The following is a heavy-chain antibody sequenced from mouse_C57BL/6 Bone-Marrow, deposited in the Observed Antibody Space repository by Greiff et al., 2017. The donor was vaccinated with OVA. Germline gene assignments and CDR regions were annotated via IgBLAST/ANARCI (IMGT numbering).Heavy chain of an antibody. CDR1: GFSLTSYA. J-gene: IGHJ4*01. CDR2: IWTGGGT. Sequence: VQLQESGPGLVAPSQSLSITCTVSGFSLTSYAISWVRQPPGKGLEWLGVIWTGGGTNYNSALKSRLSISKDNSKSQVFLKMNSLQTDDTARYYCARNYRRDYGSSYTPYAMDYWGQGTSVTVSS. V-gene: IGHV2-9-1*01. CDR3: ARNYRRDYGSSYTPYAMDY. D-gene: IGHD1-1*01.